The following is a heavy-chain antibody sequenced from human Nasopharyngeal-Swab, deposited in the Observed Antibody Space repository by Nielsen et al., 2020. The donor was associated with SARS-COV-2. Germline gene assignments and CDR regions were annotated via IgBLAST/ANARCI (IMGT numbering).Heavy chain of an antibody. J-gene: IGHJ6*03. D-gene: IGHD3-9*01. Sequence: SETLSLTCTVSGGSISSYYWSWIRQPPGKGLEWIGYIYYSGSTNYNPSLKSRVTISVDTSKNQFSLKLSSVTAADTAVYYCARGTIRGYYYYYMNAWGKGTTVTVSS. CDR1: GGSISSYY. CDR2: IYYSGST. CDR3: ARGTIRGYYYYYMNA. V-gene: IGHV4-59*01.